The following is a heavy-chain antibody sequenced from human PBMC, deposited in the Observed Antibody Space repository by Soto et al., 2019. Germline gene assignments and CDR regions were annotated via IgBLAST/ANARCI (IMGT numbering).Heavy chain of an antibody. Sequence: SETLSLTCTVSGGSITNYYWSWIRQPPGKGLEWIGFIYYSGSTNYNPSLKSRVTISVDTSRNQFSLKLSSVTAADTAVYYCVRDQGNGGPDYYYGMEVWGQGTTVTVSS. CDR1: GGSITNYY. V-gene: IGHV4-59*01. CDR3: VRDQGNGGPDYYYGMEV. J-gene: IGHJ6*02. CDR2: IYYSGST. D-gene: IGHD3-16*01.